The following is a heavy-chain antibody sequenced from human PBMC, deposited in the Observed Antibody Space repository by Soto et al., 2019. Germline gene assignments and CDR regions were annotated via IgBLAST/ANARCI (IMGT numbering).Heavy chain of an antibody. Sequence: GGSLRLSCAASGFTFSSYSMNWVRQAPGKGLEWVSSISSSSSYIYYADSVKGRFTISRDNAKNSLYLQMNSLRAEDTTVYYCARAGDQDAFDIWGQGTMVTVSS. CDR3: ARAGDQDAFDI. D-gene: IGHD7-27*01. J-gene: IGHJ3*02. CDR2: ISSSSSYI. V-gene: IGHV3-21*01. CDR1: GFTFSSYS.